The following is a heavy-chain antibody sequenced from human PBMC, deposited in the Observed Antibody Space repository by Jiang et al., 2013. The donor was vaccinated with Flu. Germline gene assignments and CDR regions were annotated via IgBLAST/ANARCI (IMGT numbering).Heavy chain of an antibody. V-gene: IGHV1-2*02. CDR2: INPNSGGT. J-gene: IGHJ5*02. CDR1: GYMFMDYY. Sequence: GAEVKKPGASVKVSCKTSGYMFMDYYMSWVRQAPGQGLEWMGWINPNSGGTRFAQKFQGRVAMTRDTSISTAYMELNSLNSDDTAVYYCARVGSHYDSLTGYYLAWFDPWGQGTLVTVSS. CDR3: ARVGSHYDSLTGYYLAWFDP. D-gene: IGHD3/OR15-3a*01.